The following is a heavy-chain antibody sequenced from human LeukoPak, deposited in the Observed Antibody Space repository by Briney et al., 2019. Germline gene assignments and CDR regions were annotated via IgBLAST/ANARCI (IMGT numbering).Heavy chain of an antibody. J-gene: IGHJ4*02. CDR2: ISGSGGST. V-gene: IGHV3-23*01. D-gene: IGHD1-26*01. CDR1: GFTFSSYA. CDR3: AKVGSGSYYFDY. Sequence: PGGSLRLSCAAPGFTFSSYAMSWVRQAPGKGLEWVSAISGSGGSTYYADSVKGRFTISRGNSKNTLYLQMNSLRAEDTAVYYCAKVGSGSYYFDYWGQGTLVTVSS.